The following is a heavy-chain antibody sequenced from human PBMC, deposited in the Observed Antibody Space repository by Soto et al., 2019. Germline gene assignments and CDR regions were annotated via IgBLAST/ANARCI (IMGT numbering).Heavy chain of an antibody. J-gene: IGHJ4*02. CDR1: GFTFSDAW. CDR2: IKGKTEGGTI. CDR3: TTDPHSTGTKY. Sequence: VGSLRLSCAASGFTFSDAWMSWVRQAPGAGLEWVGLIKGKTEGGTIDYAAPVKARFTISRDASKNTLYLQMNSLKTEDTAVYYCTTDPHSTGTKYWGQGTLVTVSS. V-gene: IGHV3-15*01. D-gene: IGHD1-1*01.